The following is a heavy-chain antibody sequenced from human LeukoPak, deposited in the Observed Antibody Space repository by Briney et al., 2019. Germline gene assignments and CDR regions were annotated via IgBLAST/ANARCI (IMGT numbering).Heavy chain of an antibody. D-gene: IGHD3-10*01. CDR1: GGSISSYY. V-gene: IGHV4-59*01. Sequence: SETLSLTCTVSGGSISSYYWSWIRQPPGKGLEWIGYIYYSGSTNYNPSLKSRVTISVDTSKNQFSLKLSSVTAADTAVYYCAREVSWVVRGAFDYWGQGTLVTVSS. CDR2: IYYSGST. CDR3: AREVSWVVRGAFDY. J-gene: IGHJ4*02.